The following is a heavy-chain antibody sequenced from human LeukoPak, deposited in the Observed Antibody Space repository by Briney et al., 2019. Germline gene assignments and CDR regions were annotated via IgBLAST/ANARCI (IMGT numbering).Heavy chain of an antibody. J-gene: IGHJ6*02. CDR3: VRELLSGYSSGWYRFYYYGMDV. CDR2: IRYDGSNK. V-gene: IGHV3-33*01. D-gene: IGHD6-19*01. CDR1: GFTFSSYG. Sequence: GSPRLSCAASGFTFSSYGMHWVRQAPGKGLEWVAVIRYDGSNKYYADSVKGRLTISRDNSKNTLDLQMNSLRAEDTAVYYCVRELLSGYSSGWYRFYYYGMDVWGQGTTVTVSS.